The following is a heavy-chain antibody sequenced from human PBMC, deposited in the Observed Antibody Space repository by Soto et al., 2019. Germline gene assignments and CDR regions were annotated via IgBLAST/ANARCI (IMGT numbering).Heavy chain of an antibody. Sequence: SGPTLVNPTQTLTLTCTFSGFSLSTSGVGVGWIRQPPGKALEWLALIYWNDDKRYSPSLKSRLTITKDTSKNQVVLTMTNMDPVDTATYYCAHTAVPFGSDYYYYGMDVWGQGTTVTVSS. V-gene: IGHV2-5*01. CDR1: GFSLSTSGVG. J-gene: IGHJ6*02. CDR2: IYWNDDK. D-gene: IGHD3-16*01. CDR3: AHTAVPFGSDYYYYGMDV.